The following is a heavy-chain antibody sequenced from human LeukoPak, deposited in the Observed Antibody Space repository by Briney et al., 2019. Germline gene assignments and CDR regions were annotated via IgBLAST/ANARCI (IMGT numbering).Heavy chain of an antibody. Sequence: QPGGSLRLSCAVSGFHGMHWVRQAPGKGLEWVAFMHYDGSDKSYADSVKGRFTISRDNSKNTLYLQMNSLRPEDTAVYSCATDGGKWELLFDYWGQGTLVTVSS. J-gene: IGHJ4*02. CDR3: ATDGGKWELLFDY. D-gene: IGHD1-26*01. V-gene: IGHV3-30*02. CDR2: MHYDGSDK. CDR1: GFHG.